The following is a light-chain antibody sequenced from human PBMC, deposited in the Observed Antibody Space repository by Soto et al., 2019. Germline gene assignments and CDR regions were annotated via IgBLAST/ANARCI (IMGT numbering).Light chain of an antibody. CDR1: QSVSSN. J-gene: IGKJ1*01. V-gene: IGKV3-15*01. CDR3: QQYNNWPAWT. CDR2: GAS. Sequence: EIVMTQSPATLSVSPGERATLSCRASQSVSSNLAWYQQKPGQAPRLRIYGASTRATGIPARFSGSGSGTEFTLTISSLQSEDFAVYYCQQYNNWPAWTFGQGTKV.